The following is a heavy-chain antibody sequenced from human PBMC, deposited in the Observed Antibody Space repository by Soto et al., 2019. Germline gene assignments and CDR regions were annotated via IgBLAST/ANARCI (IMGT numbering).Heavy chain of an antibody. D-gene: IGHD3-3*01. CDR3: ARCGTYYDFWSGYYTAGYYYYYMYG. CDR1: GYTFTSYD. CDR2: MNPNSGNT. V-gene: IGHV1-8*01. Sequence: QVQLVQSGAEVKKPGASVKVSCKASGYTFTSYDINWVRQATGQGLEWMGWMNPNSGNTGYAQKFQGRVPMTRNTSISTAYMELSSLRYEDTDVYYCARCGTYYDFWSGYYTAGYYYYYMYGWGKGTTVTVSS. J-gene: IGHJ6*03.